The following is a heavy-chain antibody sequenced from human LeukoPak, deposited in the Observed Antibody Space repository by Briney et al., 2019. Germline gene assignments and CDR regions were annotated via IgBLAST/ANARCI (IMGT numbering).Heavy chain of an antibody. V-gene: IGHV3-30*18. CDR2: ISYDGSNK. D-gene: IGHD6-19*01. J-gene: IGHJ6*02. Sequence: PGRSLRLSCAASGFTFSSYGMHWVRQAPGKGLEWVAVISYDGSNKYYADSVKGRFTISRDNSKNTLYLQMNSLRAEDTAVYYCAKDLGIAVAGTNLYYGMDVWGQGTTVTVTS. CDR1: GFTFSSYG. CDR3: AKDLGIAVAGTNLYYGMDV.